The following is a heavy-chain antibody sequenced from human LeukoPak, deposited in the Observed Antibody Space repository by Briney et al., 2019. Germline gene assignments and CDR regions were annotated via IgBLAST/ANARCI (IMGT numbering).Heavy chain of an antibody. J-gene: IGHJ4*02. D-gene: IGHD2-2*01. CDR1: GGTFSSYA. Sequence: ASVKVSCKASGGTFSSYAISWVRQAPGQGLEWMGGIIPIFGTANYAQKFQGRVTITADESTSTAYMELSSLRFEDTAVYYCARAQGVVVPAAIWSYWGQGTLVTVSS. CDR3: ARAQGVVVPAAIWSY. V-gene: IGHV1-69*13. CDR2: IIPIFGTA.